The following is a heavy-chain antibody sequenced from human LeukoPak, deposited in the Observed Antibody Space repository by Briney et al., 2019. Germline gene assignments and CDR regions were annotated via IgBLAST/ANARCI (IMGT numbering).Heavy chain of an antibody. D-gene: IGHD4-17*01. J-gene: IGHJ3*02. CDR1: GFTFDDYA. CDR2: ISWNSGSI. CDR3: AKDNFPTVTPYDAFDI. Sequence: GGSLRLSCAASGFTFDDYAMHWVRQAPGKGLEWVSGISWNSGSIGYADSVKGRFTISRDNAKNSLYLQMNSLRAEDTALYYCAKDNFPTVTPYDAFDIWGQGTMVTVSS. V-gene: IGHV3-9*01.